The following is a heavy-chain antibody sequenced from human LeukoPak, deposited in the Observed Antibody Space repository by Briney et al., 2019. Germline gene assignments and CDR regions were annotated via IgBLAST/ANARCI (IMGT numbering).Heavy chain of an antibody. D-gene: IGHD2-2*03. CDR2: ISSSSSTI. CDR3: ARDGYCSSTSCYLGLDY. Sequence: PGGPLRLSCAASGFTFSSYSMNWVRQAPGKGLEWVSYISSSSSTIYYADSVKGRFTISRDNAKNSLYLQMNSLRAEDTAVYYCARDGYCSSTSCYLGLDYWGQGTLVTVSS. CDR1: GFTFSSYS. V-gene: IGHV3-48*04. J-gene: IGHJ4*02.